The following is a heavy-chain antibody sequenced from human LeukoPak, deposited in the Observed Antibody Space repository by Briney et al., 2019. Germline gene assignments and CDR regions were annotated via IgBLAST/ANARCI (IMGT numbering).Heavy chain of an antibody. D-gene: IGHD6-13*01. Sequence: SETLSLTCTVSGGSISSSSYYWGWIRQPPGKGLEWIGSIHYSGSTYYNPSLKSRVTISVDTSKNQFSLKLSSVTAADTAVYYCARQGGYSSSPDYWGQGTLVTVSS. J-gene: IGHJ4*02. CDR3: ARQGGYSSSPDY. CDR1: GGSISSSSYY. V-gene: IGHV4-39*01. CDR2: IHYSGST.